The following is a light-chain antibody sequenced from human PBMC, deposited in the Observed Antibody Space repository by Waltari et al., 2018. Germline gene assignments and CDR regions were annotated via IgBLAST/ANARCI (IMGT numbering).Light chain of an antibody. CDR3: SSYTSASTLV. CDR2: EVS. J-gene: IGLJ1*01. CDR1: SSDVGGYNS. V-gene: IGLV2-14*01. Sequence: QSALTQPASVSGSPGQSITISCTGTSSDVGGYNSTPCYQQHPGKAPKLMIYEVSNRPSGVSNRFSGSKSGNTASLTISGLQAEDEADYYCSSYTSASTLVFATGTKVTVL.